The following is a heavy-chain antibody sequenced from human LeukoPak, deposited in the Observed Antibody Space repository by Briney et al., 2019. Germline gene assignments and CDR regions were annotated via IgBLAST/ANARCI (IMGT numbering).Heavy chain of an antibody. D-gene: IGHD6-13*01. J-gene: IGHJ4*02. CDR2: IYTGGST. CDR3: AKTRPLDSSSWSHGDY. Sequence: GGSLRLSCAASGFTVSSNYMSWVRQAPGKGLEWVSVIYTGGSTYYTDSVKGRFTISRDNSKNTLYLQMNSLRAEDTAIYYCAKTRPLDSSSWSHGDYWGQGTLVTVSS. V-gene: IGHV3-53*01. CDR1: GFTVSSNY.